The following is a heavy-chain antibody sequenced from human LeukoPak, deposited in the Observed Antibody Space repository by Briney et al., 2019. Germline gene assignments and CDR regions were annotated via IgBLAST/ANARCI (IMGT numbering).Heavy chain of an antibody. V-gene: IGHV4-4*07. CDR3: ARGGKATVVTM. CDR2: MYSSGST. J-gene: IGHJ4*02. Sequence: SETLSLTCTVSGGSINSYYWTWIRQSAGKGLEWIGRMYSSGSTNYNPSLKSRVSMSVDTSKNQFPVKLTSVTAADTAVYYCARGGKATVVTMWGQGILVTVSS. CDR1: GGSINSYY. D-gene: IGHD4-23*01.